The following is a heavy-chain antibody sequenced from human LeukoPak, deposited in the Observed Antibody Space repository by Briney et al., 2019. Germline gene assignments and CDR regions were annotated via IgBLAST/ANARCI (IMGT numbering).Heavy chain of an antibody. CDR2: ISNSGSA. Sequence: SETLSLTCTVSGGSISRYYWSWIRQPPGKGLEWIGYISNSGSANYNPSLKSRVTISVDTSKNQFPLKLSSVTAADTAVYYCASLPWEPYYYYYYYMDVWGKGTTVTVSS. D-gene: IGHD1-26*01. J-gene: IGHJ6*03. V-gene: IGHV4-59*08. CDR1: GGSISRYY. CDR3: ASLPWEPYYYYYYYMDV.